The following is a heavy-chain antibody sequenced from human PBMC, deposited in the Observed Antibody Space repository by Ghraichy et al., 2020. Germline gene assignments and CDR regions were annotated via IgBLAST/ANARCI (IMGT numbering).Heavy chain of an antibody. CDR2: ISYIGST. Sequence: SETLSLTCTVSGGSISNYYWSWIRQPPGQGLEWIAYISYIGSTSYNASLRSRVTVSVDTSKNQFSLKLTSVTAADTAVYYCARDSGYGDYYYSGMDVWGQGTTVIVSS. J-gene: IGHJ6*02. D-gene: IGHD4-17*01. V-gene: IGHV4-59*01. CDR3: ARDSGYGDYYYSGMDV. CDR1: GGSISNYY.